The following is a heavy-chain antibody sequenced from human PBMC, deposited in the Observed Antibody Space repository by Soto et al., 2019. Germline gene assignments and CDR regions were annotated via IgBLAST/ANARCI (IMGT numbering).Heavy chain of an antibody. CDR2: IKQDGSEK. CDR3: AADRYGGYDPDNYYYYGMDV. J-gene: IGHJ6*02. Sequence: GGSLRLSCAASGFTFSSYWMSWVRQAPGKGLEWVANIKQDGSEKYYVDSVKGRFTISRDNAKNSLYLQMSSLRSEDTAVYYCAADRYGGYDPDNYYYYGMDVWGQGTTVTVSS. CDR1: GFTFSSYW. D-gene: IGHD5-12*01. V-gene: IGHV3-7*03.